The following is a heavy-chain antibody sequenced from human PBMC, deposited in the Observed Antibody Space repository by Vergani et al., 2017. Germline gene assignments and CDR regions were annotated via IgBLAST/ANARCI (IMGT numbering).Heavy chain of an antibody. J-gene: IGHJ5*02. CDR1: GFTFSHLG. Sequence: QVQLVESGGGVVQPGRSLRLSCAASGFTFSHLGMHWVRQPPGRGLEWVAVIWYDGSKKYYGDSVKGRFSISRDNSKNMLYLEMNSLRVEDTAVYYCARARKFRFGVVWENWFDPWGQGTLVTVSS. CDR3: ARARKFRFGVVWENWFDP. V-gene: IGHV3-33*01. CDR2: IWYDGSKK. D-gene: IGHD3-3*01.